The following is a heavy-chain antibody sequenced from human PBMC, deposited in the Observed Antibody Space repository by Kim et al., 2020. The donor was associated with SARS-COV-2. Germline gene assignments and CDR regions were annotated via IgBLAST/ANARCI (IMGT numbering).Heavy chain of an antibody. V-gene: IGHV3-7*01. D-gene: IGHD1-1*01. CDR3: VRGNGWATAY. CDR1: GFTFRSYW. CDR2: IKQDGSEK. J-gene: IGHJ4*02. Sequence: GGSLRLSCAASGFTFRSYWMNWVRQAPGKGLEWVANIKQDGSEKYYVDSVKGRFTISRDNAKNSLYLQMNSLRAEDTAVYYCVRGNGWATAYWGQGTLVTVSS.